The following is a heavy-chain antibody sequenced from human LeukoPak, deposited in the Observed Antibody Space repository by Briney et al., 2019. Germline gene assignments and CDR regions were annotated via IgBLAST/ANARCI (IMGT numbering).Heavy chain of an antibody. V-gene: IGHV3-7*01. J-gene: IGHJ1*01. CDR1: GFTFSTSW. CDR2: IKEDGSEK. Sequence: GGSLRLSCAASGFTFSTSWMSWVRQTPEKGLEWVASIKEDGSEKYYVDSVKGRFTISRDNAKNSLYLQMNSLRAEDTAVYYCARDTAFYYDSLQYFQHWGQGTLVTVSS. CDR3: ARDTAFYYDSLQYFQH. D-gene: IGHD3-22*01.